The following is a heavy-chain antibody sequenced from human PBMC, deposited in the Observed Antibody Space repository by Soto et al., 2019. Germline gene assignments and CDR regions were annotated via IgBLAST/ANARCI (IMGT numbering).Heavy chain of an antibody. CDR3: ARGRASFNFDN. D-gene: IGHD3-16*02. CDR2: INAASGNT. Sequence: QVQLVQSGAEVKKPGASVKVSCKASGYTFTNYVLYWVRQAPGPSLEWGGWINAASGNTKYSQKFQERVTLTRDTSATTVFMEMSRLGLEDTAVYFCARGRASFNFDNWGQGTPVTVSS. CDR1: GYTFTNYV. J-gene: IGHJ4*02. V-gene: IGHV1-3*01.